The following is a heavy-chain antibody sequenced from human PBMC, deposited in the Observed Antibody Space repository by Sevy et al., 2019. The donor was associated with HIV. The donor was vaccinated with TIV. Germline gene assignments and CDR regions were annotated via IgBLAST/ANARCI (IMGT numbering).Heavy chain of an antibody. CDR2: IRSKTYGETT. Sequence: GGSLRLSCTASGFTFGEYVMSWVRQAPGKGLEWVGFIRSKTYGETTEYAASVKGRFTISRDDTKSIAYLQMNSLKSEDTAVYYCTRGGGATDCGMDVWGQGTTVTVSS. V-gene: IGHV3-49*04. CDR3: TRGGGATDCGMDV. CDR1: GFTFGEYV. J-gene: IGHJ6*02. D-gene: IGHD1-26*01.